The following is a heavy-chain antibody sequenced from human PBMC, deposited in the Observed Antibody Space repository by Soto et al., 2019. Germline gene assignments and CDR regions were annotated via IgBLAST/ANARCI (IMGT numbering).Heavy chain of an antibody. J-gene: IGHJ4*02. CDR2: ISYDGSNK. V-gene: IGHV3-30*18. Sequence: QVQLVESGGGVVQPGRSLRLSCAASGFTFSSYGMHWVRQAPGKGLEWVAVISYDGSNKYYADSVKGRFTISRDNSKNTLYLQMNSLRAEDTAVYYCAKINGDYDDYWGQGTLVTVSS. CDR3: AKINGDYDDY. CDR1: GFTFSSYG. D-gene: IGHD4-17*01.